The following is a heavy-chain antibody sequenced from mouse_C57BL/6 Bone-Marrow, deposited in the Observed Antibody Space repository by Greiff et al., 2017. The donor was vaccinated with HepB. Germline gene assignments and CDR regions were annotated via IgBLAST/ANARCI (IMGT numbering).Heavy chain of an antibody. D-gene: IGHD2-2*01. Sequence: QVQLQQPGAELVRPGPSVKLSCKASGYTFTSYWMHWVKQRPGQGLEWIGVIDPSDSYTNYNQKFKGKATLTVDTSSSTAYMQLSSLTSEDSAVYYCAKDYAYYYCCQVTTLTVSS. CDR1: GYTFTSYW. CDR2: IDPSDSYT. V-gene: IGHV1-59*01. J-gene: IGHJ2*01. CDR3: AKDYAYYY.